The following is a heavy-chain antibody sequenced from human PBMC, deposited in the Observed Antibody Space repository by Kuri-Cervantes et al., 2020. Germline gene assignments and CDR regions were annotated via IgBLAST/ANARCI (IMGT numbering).Heavy chain of an antibody. CDR2: ISYDGSNK. V-gene: IGHV3-30-3*01. Sequence: GESLKISCAASGFTFSSYAMHWVRQAPGKGLEWVAVISYDGSNKYYADSVKGRFTISRDNSKNTLYLQTNSLRAEDTAVYYCAKVSSGYWLFDDWGQGTLVTVSS. D-gene: IGHD3-22*01. CDR3: AKVSSGYWLFDD. J-gene: IGHJ4*02. CDR1: GFTFSSYA.